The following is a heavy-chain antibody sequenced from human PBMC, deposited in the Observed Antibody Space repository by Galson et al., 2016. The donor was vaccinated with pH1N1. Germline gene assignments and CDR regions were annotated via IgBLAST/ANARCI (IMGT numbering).Heavy chain of an antibody. J-gene: IGHJ4*02. CDR2: IHYSETT. V-gene: IGHV4-39*02. D-gene: IGHD1-26*01. Sequence: ETLSLTCTVSGASSIGNNFYGGWIRQTPGKGLEWIGNIHYSETTYYNPSLKSRVTISVDMSKNHFSLKLNYVTAADTAVYFCARLVRGSYPDPLYYFDFWGQGTLVTVSS. CDR3: ARLVRGSYPDPLYYFDF. CDR1: GASSIGNNFY.